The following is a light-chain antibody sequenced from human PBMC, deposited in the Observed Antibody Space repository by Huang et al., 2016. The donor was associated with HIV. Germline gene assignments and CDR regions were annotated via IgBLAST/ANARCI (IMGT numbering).Light chain of an antibody. J-gene: IGKJ4*01. V-gene: IGKV3-15*01. CDR2: AVS. CDR1: LSVSSN. CDR3: QQYNDWPLT. Sequence: ETVMTQSPATLSVSLGERATLSCRASLSVSSNLAWYQQNPGQAPRLLIYAVSTRATGVPARFSGSRSGTEFTLTITSLQPEDFAVYFCQQYNDWPLTFGGGTQVEIK.